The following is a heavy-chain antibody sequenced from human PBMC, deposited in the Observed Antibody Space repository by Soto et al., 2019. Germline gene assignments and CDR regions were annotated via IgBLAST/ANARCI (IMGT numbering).Heavy chain of an antibody. CDR3: AREARLGYSYGPGHDAFDI. J-gene: IGHJ3*02. V-gene: IGHV1-69*13. Sequence: GAAVKVSCKASGGTFSSYAISWVRQAPGQGXEWMGGIIPIFGTANYAQKFQGRVTITADESTSTAYMELSSLRSEDTAVYYCAREARLGYSYGPGHDAFDIWGQGTMVTV. CDR1: GGTFSSYA. D-gene: IGHD5-18*01. CDR2: IIPIFGTA.